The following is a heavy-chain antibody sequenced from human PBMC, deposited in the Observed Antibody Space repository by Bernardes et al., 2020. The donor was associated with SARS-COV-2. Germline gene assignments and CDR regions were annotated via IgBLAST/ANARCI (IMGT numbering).Heavy chain of an antibody. Sequence: SETLSLTCAVYGGSFSGYYWSWIRQPPGKGLEWIGEINHSGSTNYNPSLKSRVTISVDTSKNQFSLKLSSVTAADTAVYYCAREYCSSTSCYTGIGRYSGYDYQDGRMDVWGKGTTVTVSS. CDR1: GGSFSGYY. CDR2: INHSGST. CDR3: AREYCSSTSCYTGIGRYSGYDYQDGRMDV. D-gene: IGHD2-2*02. J-gene: IGHJ6*03. V-gene: IGHV4-34*01.